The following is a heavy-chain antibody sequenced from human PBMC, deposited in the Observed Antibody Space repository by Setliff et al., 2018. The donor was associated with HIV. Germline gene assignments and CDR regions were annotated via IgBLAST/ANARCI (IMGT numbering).Heavy chain of an antibody. Sequence: PSETLSLTCTVSGGSIISSSYYWGWIRQPPGKGLEWIGTMYYRGTTYNNPSLKSRVTISVDTSKNQFSLKLSSVTAADTAVYYCARVPRITTLRNAFDIWGQGTMVTVSS. CDR1: GGSIISSSYY. V-gene: IGHV4-39*07. CDR2: MYYRGTT. CDR3: ARVPRITTLRNAFDI. D-gene: IGHD3-3*01. J-gene: IGHJ3*02.